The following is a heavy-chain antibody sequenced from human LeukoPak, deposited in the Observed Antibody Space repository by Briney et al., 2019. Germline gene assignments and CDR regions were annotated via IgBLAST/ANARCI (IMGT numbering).Heavy chain of an antibody. CDR3: AIDPAPEDN. V-gene: IGHV3-21*01. CDR1: GVTFSTYT. CDR2: ITSRSDI. Sequence: GGSLRLSCAASGVTFSTYTMNWVRQAPGKGLEWVSSITSRSDIYYADSVRGRFTISRDNAKSSLYLQMNSPRAEDTAVYYCAIDPAPEDNWGQGTLVTVSS. J-gene: IGHJ4*02. D-gene: IGHD1-14*01.